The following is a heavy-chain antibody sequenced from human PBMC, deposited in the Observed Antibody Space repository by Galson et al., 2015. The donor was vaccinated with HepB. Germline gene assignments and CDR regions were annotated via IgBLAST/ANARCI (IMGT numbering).Heavy chain of an antibody. CDR2: ISYDGSNK. CDR3: ASASIAARPGDLDY. J-gene: IGHJ4*02. Sequence: SLRLSCAASGFTFSSYAMHWVRQAPGKGLEWVAVISYDGSNKYYADSVKGRFTISRDNSKNTLYLQMNSLRAEDTAVYYCASASIAARPGDLDYWGQGTLVTVSS. V-gene: IGHV3-30-3*01. CDR1: GFTFSSYA. D-gene: IGHD6-6*01.